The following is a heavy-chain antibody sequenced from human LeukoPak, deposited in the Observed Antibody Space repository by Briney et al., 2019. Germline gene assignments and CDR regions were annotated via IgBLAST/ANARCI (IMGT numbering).Heavy chain of an antibody. CDR2: ISAYNGNT. V-gene: IGHV1-18*01. J-gene: IGHJ4*02. Sequence: ASVKVSCKASGYTFTSYGISWVRQAPGQGLEWMGWISAYNGNTNYAQKLQGRVTMTTDTSTSTAYMELCSLRSEDTAVYFCATAHSSGWYFFDYWGQGTLVTVSS. D-gene: IGHD6-19*01. CDR1: GYTFTSYG. CDR3: ATAHSSGWYFFDY.